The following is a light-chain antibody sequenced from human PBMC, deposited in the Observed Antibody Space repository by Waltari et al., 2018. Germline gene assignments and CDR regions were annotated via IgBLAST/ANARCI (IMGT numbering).Light chain of an antibody. V-gene: IGKV4-1*01. J-gene: IGKJ4*01. CDR3: QQYYSTLVT. CDR1: QSVLYSSNSKNY. Sequence: DIVMTQSPDSLAVSLGERATIHCKSSQSVLYSSNSKNYLAWYQKKPGQPPKRLIYWASTRESGVPDRFSGSGSGTDFTLTISSLQAEDVAVYYCQQYYSTLVTFGGGTKVEIK. CDR2: WAS.